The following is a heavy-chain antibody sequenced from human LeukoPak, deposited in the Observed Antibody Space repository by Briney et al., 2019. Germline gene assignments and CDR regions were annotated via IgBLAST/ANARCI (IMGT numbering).Heavy chain of an antibody. CDR2: INHSGST. V-gene: IGHV4-34*01. CDR3: ASRSSGFADGPFDY. CDR1: GGSFSGYY. J-gene: IGHJ4*02. D-gene: IGHD6-19*01. Sequence: SETLSLTCAVYGGSFSGYYWSWIRQPPGKGLEWIGEINHSGSTNYNPSLKSRVTISVDTSKNQFSLKLSSVTAADTAVYYCASRSSGFADGPFDYWGQGTLVTVSS.